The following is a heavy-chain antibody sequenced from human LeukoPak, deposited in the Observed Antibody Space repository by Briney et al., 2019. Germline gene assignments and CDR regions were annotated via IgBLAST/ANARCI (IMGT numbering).Heavy chain of an antibody. J-gene: IGHJ4*02. CDR2: INQSGST. D-gene: IGHD5-24*01. CDR1: GGSFSGYY. V-gene: IGHV4-34*01. Sequence: SETLSLTCAVYGGSFSGYYWSWIRQPPGKWLEWIWEINQSGSTNYNPSLKSRVTISVDTSKNQFSLKLSSVTAADTAVYYCARTLDGYNSGYFDYWGQGTLVTVSS. CDR3: ARTLDGYNSGYFDY.